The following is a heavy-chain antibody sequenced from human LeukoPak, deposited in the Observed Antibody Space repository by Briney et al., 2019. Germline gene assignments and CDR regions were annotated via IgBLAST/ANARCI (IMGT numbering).Heavy chain of an antibody. J-gene: IGHJ4*02. CDR1: GYTFTSYD. Sequence: ASVKVSCTTSGYTFTSYDINWGRQATGQGLEWMGWMNPNSGNTGYAQKFQGRVTMTRNTSISTAYMELSSLRSEDTAVYYCARGGGIKQWPFDYWGQGTLVTVSS. V-gene: IGHV1-8*01. CDR2: MNPNSGNT. CDR3: ARGGGIKQWPFDY. D-gene: IGHD6-19*01.